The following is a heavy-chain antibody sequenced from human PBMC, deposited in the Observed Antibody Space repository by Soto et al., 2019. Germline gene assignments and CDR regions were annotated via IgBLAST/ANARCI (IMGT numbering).Heavy chain of an antibody. CDR1: GGTFSSYT. Sequence: QVQLVQSGAEVQKPGSSVKVSCKASGGTFSSYTISWVRQAPGQGLEWMGRIIPILGIANYAQKFQGRVTITADKSTSTAYMELSSLRSEDTAVYYCARSRIAAAGEGYFDYWGQGTLVTVSS. CDR3: ARSRIAAAGEGYFDY. D-gene: IGHD6-13*01. CDR2: IIPILGIA. J-gene: IGHJ4*02. V-gene: IGHV1-69*02.